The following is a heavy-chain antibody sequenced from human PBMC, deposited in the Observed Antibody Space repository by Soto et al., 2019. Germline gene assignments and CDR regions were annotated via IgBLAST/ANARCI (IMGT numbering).Heavy chain of an antibody. Sequence: SETLSLTCTVSGGSISRYYWRWIRQPPGKGLEWIGYIYYSGSTNYNPSLKSRVTISVDTSKNQFSLKLSSVTAADTDVYYCARARWFDPWGQGTLVTVSS. CDR1: GGSISRYY. CDR3: ARARWFDP. V-gene: IGHV4-59*01. J-gene: IGHJ5*02. CDR2: IYYSGST.